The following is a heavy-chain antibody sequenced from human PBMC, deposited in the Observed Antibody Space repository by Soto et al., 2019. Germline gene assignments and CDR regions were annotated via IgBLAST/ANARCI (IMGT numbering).Heavy chain of an antibody. CDR3: ARDVNGCGKQCLVLYY. CDR1: GFTFSSYG. CDR2: IWYDGSNK. J-gene: IGHJ4*02. Sequence: QVQLVESGGGVVQPGRSLRLSCAASGFTFSSYGMHWVRQAPGKGLEWVAVIWYDGSNKYYADSVKGRFTISRDKSKNTRDMQKNSLRAQNTAVYYCARDVNGCGKQCLVLYYWGQGTLVTVSS. D-gene: IGHD6-19*01. V-gene: IGHV3-33*01.